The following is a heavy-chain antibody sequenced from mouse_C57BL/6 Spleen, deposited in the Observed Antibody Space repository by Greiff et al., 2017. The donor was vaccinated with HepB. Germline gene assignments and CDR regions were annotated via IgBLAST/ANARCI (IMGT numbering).Heavy chain of an antibody. J-gene: IGHJ3*01. CDR3: AREGRRGSAWFAY. D-gene: IGHD3-3*01. Sequence: EVQLQQSGPELVKPGASVKISCKASGYSFTDYNMNWVKQSNGKSLEWIGVINPNYGTTSYNKKFKGKATLTVDQSSSTAYMQLNSLSSEDSAVYYCAREGRRGSAWFAYWGQVTLVTVSA. V-gene: IGHV1-39*01. CDR1: GYSFTDYN. CDR2: INPNYGTT.